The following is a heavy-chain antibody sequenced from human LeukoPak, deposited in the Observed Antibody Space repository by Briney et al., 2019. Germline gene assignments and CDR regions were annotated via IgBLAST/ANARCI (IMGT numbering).Heavy chain of an antibody. D-gene: IGHD3-10*01. CDR3: ATDLGMVRGAPLNK. CDR2: FDPEDGET. Sequence: ASVKVSCKVSGYTLTELSMHWVRQAPGKGLEWMGGFDPEDGETIYAQKFQGRVTMIEDTSTDTAYMELSSLRSEDTAVYYCATDLGMVRGAPLNKWGQGTLVTVSS. V-gene: IGHV1-24*01. J-gene: IGHJ4*02. CDR1: GYTLTELS.